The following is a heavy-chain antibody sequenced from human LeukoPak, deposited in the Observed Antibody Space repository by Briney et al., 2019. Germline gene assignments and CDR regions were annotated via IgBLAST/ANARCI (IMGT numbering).Heavy chain of an antibody. CDR1: GHTFTDYY. CDR3: ARSSLTPENVMVPPTLRNFDF. J-gene: IGHJ4*02. CDR2: INPNSGGT. V-gene: IGHV1-2*02. D-gene: IGHD2-8*01. Sequence: ASVRVSCKASGHTFTDYYVHWVRQAPAQGLEWMGWINPNSGGTNYAQKFQGRVSMTRDTSITTAYLDLSRLRSDDTAVYYCARSSLTPENVMVPPTLRNFDFWGQGTLVTVSS.